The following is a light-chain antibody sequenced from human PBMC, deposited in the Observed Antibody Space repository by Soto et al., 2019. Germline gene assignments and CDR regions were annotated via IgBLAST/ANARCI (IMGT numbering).Light chain of an antibody. Sequence: DLQMAQSPSSLSASVGDRVTITCRASQGISTYLAWFQHKPGTAPKSLIYAASSLQSGVPSKFSGSGSGTDFTLTISSLQPEDFATYYCQQYKSYPITFGQGTLLEI. V-gene: IGKV1-16*02. CDR2: AAS. J-gene: IGKJ5*01. CDR1: QGISTY. CDR3: QQYKSYPIT.